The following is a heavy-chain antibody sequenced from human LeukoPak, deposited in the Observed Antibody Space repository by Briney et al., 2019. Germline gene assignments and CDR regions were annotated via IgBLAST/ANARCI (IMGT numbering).Heavy chain of an antibody. CDR3: ARHPFYYYYYMDV. Sequence: SETLSLTCAVYGGSFSGYYWSWIRQPPGKGLEWIGEINHSGSTNYNPSLKSRVTISVDTSKNQFSLKLSSVTAADTAVYYCARHPFYYYYYMDVWGKGTTATISS. V-gene: IGHV4-34*01. CDR2: INHSGST. CDR1: GGSFSGYY. J-gene: IGHJ6*03.